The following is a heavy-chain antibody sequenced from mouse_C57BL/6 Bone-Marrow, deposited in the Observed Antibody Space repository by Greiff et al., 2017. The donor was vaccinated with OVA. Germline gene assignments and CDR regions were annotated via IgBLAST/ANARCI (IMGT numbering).Heavy chain of an antibody. Sequence: EVHLVESGGGLVKPGGSLKLSCAASGFTFSSYAMSWVRQTPEKRLEWVATISDGGSYTYYPDNVKGRFTISRDNAKNNLYLQMSHLKSEDTAMYYCARVDVVDYWGQGTTLTVSS. V-gene: IGHV5-4*01. CDR2: ISDGGSYT. CDR3: ARVDVVDY. J-gene: IGHJ2*01. CDR1: GFTFSSYA.